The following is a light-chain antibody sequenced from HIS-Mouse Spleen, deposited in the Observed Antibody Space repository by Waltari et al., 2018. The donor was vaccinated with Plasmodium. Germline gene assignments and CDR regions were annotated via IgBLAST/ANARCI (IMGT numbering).Light chain of an antibody. V-gene: IGLV1-40*01. J-gene: IGLJ2*01. CDR2: GNS. CDR3: QSYDSSLSAYVV. Sequence: QSVLTQPPSVSGAPGQRVTISCTGSSSTLCAGYDVHWYQQLPGTAPKLLIYGNSNRPSGVPDRFSGSKSGTSASLAITGLQAEDEADYYCQSYDSSLSAYVVFGGGTKLTVL. CDR1: SSTLCAGYD.